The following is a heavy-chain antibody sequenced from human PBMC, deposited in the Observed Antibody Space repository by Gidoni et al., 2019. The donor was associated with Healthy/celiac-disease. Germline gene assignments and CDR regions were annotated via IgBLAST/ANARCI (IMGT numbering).Heavy chain of an antibody. CDR2: ISYDGSNK. D-gene: IGHD1-26*01. CDR1: GFTFSSYG. CDR3: AKAPTYGSYYRGRAVRRYFDY. Sequence: QVQLVESGGGVVQPGRSLRLSCAASGFTFSSYGMHWVRQAPGKGLEWVAVISYDGSNKYYADSVKGRFTISRDNSKNTLYLQMNSLRAEDTAVYYCAKAPTYGSYYRGRAVRRYFDYWGQGTLVTVSS. J-gene: IGHJ4*02. V-gene: IGHV3-30*18.